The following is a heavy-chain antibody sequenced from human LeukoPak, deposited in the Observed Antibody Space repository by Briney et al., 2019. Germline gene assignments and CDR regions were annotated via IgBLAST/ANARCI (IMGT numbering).Heavy chain of an antibody. J-gene: IGHJ6*03. V-gene: IGHV4-39*07. CDR3: ARVGGSWYRYYYYYMDV. D-gene: IGHD6-13*01. Sequence: PSETLSLTCTVSGGSISSSSYYWGWIRQPPGKGLEWIGSIYYSGSTYYNPSLKSRVTISVDTSKNQFSLKLSSVTAADTAVYYCARVGGSWYRYYYYYMDVWGKGTTVTVSS. CDR2: IYYSGST. CDR1: GGSISSSSYY.